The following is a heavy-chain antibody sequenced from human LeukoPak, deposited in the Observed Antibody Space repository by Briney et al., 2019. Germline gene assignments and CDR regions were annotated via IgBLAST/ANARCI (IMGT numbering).Heavy chain of an antibody. Sequence: GGSLRLSCAASGFTFSTYAVNWVRQAPGKGLEWVSTISGSGDSTYYADSVKGRFTISRDNSKNTLFLQMNSLRGEDTAVFYCAKRQSDGSGSKFFDYWGQGTLVTVSS. CDR1: GFTFSTYA. D-gene: IGHD6-19*01. CDR2: ISGSGDST. J-gene: IGHJ4*02. CDR3: AKRQSDGSGSKFFDY. V-gene: IGHV3-23*01.